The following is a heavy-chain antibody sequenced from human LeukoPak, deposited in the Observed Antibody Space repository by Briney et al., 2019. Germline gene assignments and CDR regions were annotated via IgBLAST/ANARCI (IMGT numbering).Heavy chain of an antibody. CDR2: INHSGST. Sequence: SETLSLTCTVSGGSISSSSYYWGWIRQPPGKGLEWIGEINHSGSTNYNPSLKSRVTISVDTSKNQFSLKLSSVTAADTAVYYCARGRKLWLRYYFDYWGQGTLVTVSS. J-gene: IGHJ4*02. CDR1: GGSISSSSYY. V-gene: IGHV4-39*07. D-gene: IGHD3-10*01. CDR3: ARGRKLWLRYYFDY.